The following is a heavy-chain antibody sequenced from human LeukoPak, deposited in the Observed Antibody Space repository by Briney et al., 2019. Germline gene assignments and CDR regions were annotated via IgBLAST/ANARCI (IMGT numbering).Heavy chain of an antibody. J-gene: IGHJ5*02. CDR3: AREVGDADSDNWFDP. V-gene: IGHV4-59*01. CDR2: IYYSGAT. D-gene: IGHD2-21*02. Sequence: SETLSLTCAVSGGSISPYYWSWIRQPPGKGLEWIGYIYYSGATNYNPSVKSRVTISLDAAENQISLILRSVTTADTAVYYCAREVGDADSDNWFDPWGQGTLVTVSS. CDR1: GGSISPYY.